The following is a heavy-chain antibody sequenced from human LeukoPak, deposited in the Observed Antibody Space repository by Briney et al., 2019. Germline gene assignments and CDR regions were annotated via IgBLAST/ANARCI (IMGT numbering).Heavy chain of an antibody. V-gene: IGHV4-59*11. CDR2: IYYSGST. CDR3: ARHSPRGCSGGSCYAPYWFDP. J-gene: IGHJ5*02. Sequence: PSETLSLTCTVSGGSISSHYWSWIRQPPGKGLEWIGYIYYSGSTNCSPSLKSRVTISVDTSKNQFSLKLSSVTAADTAVYYCARHSPRGCSGGSCYAPYWFDPWGQGTLVTVSS. CDR1: GGSISSHY. D-gene: IGHD2-15*01.